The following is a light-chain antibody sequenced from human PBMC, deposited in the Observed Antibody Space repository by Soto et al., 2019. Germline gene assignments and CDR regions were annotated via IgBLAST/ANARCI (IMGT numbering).Light chain of an antibody. Sequence: EIVMTQSPATLSVSPGERATLSCRASQSVSNKLAWYQQRPGQAPRLLIYGASTRADGIPARFSGSGSGTELTLTITSLQSEDFAVYYCQQYNNWPPITFGQGTRLEIK. CDR2: GAS. CDR1: QSVSNK. CDR3: QQYNNWPPIT. V-gene: IGKV3-15*01. J-gene: IGKJ5*01.